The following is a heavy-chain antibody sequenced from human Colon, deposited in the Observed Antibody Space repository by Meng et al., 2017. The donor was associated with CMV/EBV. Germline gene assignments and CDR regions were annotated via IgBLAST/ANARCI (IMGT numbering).Heavy chain of an antibody. V-gene: IGHV3-23*01. CDR2: ISGSGDNT. CDR3: ARRSYGLDY. Sequence: LRLSCAASGFTFSSAGMHRVRQAPGKGLEWVSAISGSGDNTYDADSVKGRFTISRDNSKNTVYLQMDSLRVEDTATYYCARRSYGLDYWGQGTLVTVSS. J-gene: IGHJ4*02. CDR1: GFTFSSAG. D-gene: IGHD5-18*01.